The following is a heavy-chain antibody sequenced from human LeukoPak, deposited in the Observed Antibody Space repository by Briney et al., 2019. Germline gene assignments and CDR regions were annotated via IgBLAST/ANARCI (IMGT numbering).Heavy chain of an antibody. CDR1: GFSFSRYG. J-gene: IGHJ4*02. Sequence: PGRSLRLSCAASGFSFSRYGMHCVGQTPGKGLDWVAFIWVNGNNKDYADSVMGRFTISRDNSKNMLYLQMNSLRADDTAVYYCARDRGGDDPIDYWGQGTLITVSS. V-gene: IGHV3-33*01. CDR2: IWVNGNNK. D-gene: IGHD2-21*02. CDR3: ARDRGGDDPIDY.